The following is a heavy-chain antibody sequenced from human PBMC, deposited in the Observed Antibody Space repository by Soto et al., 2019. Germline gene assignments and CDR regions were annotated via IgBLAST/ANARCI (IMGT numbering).Heavy chain of an antibody. J-gene: IGHJ4*02. D-gene: IGHD2-2*01. CDR3: ARASVDPYCISTSCSTYYFDY. CDR2: IIPIFGTA. CDR1: GGTFSSYA. Sequence: ASVKVSCKASGGTFSSYAISWVRQAPGQGLEWMGGIIPIFGTANYAQKFQGRVTITADESTSTAYMELSSLRSEDTAVYYCARASVDPYCISTSCSTYYFDYWGQGTLVTVSS. V-gene: IGHV1-69*13.